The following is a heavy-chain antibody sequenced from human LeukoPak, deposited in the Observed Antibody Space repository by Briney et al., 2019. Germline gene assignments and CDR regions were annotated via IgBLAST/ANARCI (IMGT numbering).Heavy chain of an antibody. V-gene: IGHV1-46*01. CDR1: EYTFTSYY. Sequence: ASVKVSCKASEYTFTSYYMHWVRQAPGQGLEWMGIINPSGGSTSYAQKFQGRVTMTRDTSTSTVYMELSSLRSEDTAVYYCARVGYDILTGYLPYYYYYGMDVWGQGTTVTASS. J-gene: IGHJ6*02. CDR3: ARVGYDILTGYLPYYYYYGMDV. CDR2: INPSGGST. D-gene: IGHD3-9*01.